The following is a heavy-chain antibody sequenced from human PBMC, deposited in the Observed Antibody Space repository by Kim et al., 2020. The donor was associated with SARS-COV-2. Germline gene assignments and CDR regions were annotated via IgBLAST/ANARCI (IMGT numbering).Heavy chain of an antibody. D-gene: IGHD3-10*01. CDR3: ARDHERGFDY. J-gene: IGHJ4*02. CDR2: IYYSGST. V-gene: IGHV4-61*01. Sequence: SETLSLTCTVSGGSVSSGSYYWSWIRQPPGKGLEWIGYIYYSGSTNYNPSLKSRVTISVDTSKNQFSLKLSSVTAADTAVYYCARDHERGFDYWGQGTLVTVSS. CDR1: GGSVSSGSYY.